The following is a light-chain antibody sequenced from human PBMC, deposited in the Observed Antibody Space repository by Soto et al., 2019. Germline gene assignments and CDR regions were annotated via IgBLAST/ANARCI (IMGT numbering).Light chain of an antibody. Sequence: EIVLTQSPGTLSLSPGERATLSCRASQSVSSAYLAWYQHKPGQPPTLLIYAAASRVTGIPDRFSGSGSGTDFTLTISRLEPEDFAVYYCWQYGSSSTWTFGQGTKVEIK. CDR2: AAA. V-gene: IGKV3-20*01. CDR1: QSVSSAY. J-gene: IGKJ1*01. CDR3: WQYGSSSTWT.